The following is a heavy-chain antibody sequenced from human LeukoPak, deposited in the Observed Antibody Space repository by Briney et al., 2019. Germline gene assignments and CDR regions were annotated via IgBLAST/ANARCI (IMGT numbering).Heavy chain of an antibody. CDR3: AKDRGRYSGSYFDY. Sequence: GGSLRLSCAASGFTFSSYAMSWVRQAPGKGLEWVSAISGSGGSTYYADSVKGRFTISRDNSKNTLYLQMNSLRAEDTAVCYCAKDRGRYSGSYFDYWGQGTLVTVSS. CDR2: ISGSGGST. J-gene: IGHJ4*02. D-gene: IGHD1-26*01. V-gene: IGHV3-23*01. CDR1: GFTFSSYA.